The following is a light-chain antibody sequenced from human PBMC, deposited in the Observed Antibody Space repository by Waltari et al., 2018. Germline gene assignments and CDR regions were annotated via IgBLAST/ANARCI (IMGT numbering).Light chain of an antibody. Sequence: SYELTQPPSVSVSPGQTASIICSGDKLGERSASWYQQKAGQSPMLVIFEDVKRPSGIPGGFAGSNSGSAATLTISGTQAMDEADYYCQGWDSSTDVFGGGTKLTVL. V-gene: IGLV3-1*01. CDR2: EDV. CDR3: QGWDSSTDV. J-gene: IGLJ2*01. CDR1: KLGERS.